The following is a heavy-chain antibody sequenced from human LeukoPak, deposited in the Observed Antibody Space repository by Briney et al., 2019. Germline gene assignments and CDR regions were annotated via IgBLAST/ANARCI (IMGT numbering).Heavy chain of an antibody. J-gene: IGHJ4*02. CDR1: GGSFSGYY. D-gene: IGHD6-19*01. CDR3: ARGVRGSGWYGSLFGY. Sequence: SETLSLTXAVYGGSFSGYYWSWIRQPPGKGLEWIGEINHSGSTNYNPSLKRRVTISVDTSKNQFSLKLSSVTAADTAVYYCARGVRGSGWYGSLFGYWGQGTLVTVSS. V-gene: IGHV4-34*01. CDR2: INHSGST.